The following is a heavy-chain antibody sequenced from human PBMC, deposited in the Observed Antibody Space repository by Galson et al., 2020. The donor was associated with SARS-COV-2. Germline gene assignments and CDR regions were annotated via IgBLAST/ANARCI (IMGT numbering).Heavy chain of an antibody. CDR2: IYYSGST. J-gene: IGHJ6*02. Sequence: ASETLSLTCTVSGGSISSGGYYWSWIRQHPGKGLEWIGHIYYSGSTYYNPSLKSRVTISVDTSKNQFSLKLSSVTAADTAVYYCARDSPGADGMDVWGQGTTVTVSS. CDR1: GGSISSGGYY. V-gene: IGHV4-31*03. CDR3: ARDSPGADGMDV.